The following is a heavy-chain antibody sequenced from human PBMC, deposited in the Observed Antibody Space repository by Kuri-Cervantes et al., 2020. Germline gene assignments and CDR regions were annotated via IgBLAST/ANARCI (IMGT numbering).Heavy chain of an antibody. D-gene: IGHD6-19*01. Sequence: SLKISCAASGFTFDDYAMHWVRQAPGKGLEWVSGISWNSGSISYADSVKGRFTISRDNAKNSLYLQMNSLRAEDTAVYYCARAYTSGLDYWGQGTLVTVSS. CDR2: ISWNSGSI. CDR3: ARAYTSGLDY. J-gene: IGHJ4*02. CDR1: GFTFDDYA. V-gene: IGHV3-9*01.